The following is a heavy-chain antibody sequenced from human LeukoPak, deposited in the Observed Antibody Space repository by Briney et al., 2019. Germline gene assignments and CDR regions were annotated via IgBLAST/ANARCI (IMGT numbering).Heavy chain of an antibody. CDR2: IIPIFGTA. V-gene: IGHV1-69*06. J-gene: IGHJ4*02. D-gene: IGHD3-9*01. Sequence: SVKVSCKASGGTFSSYAISWVRQAPGQGLEWMGGIIPIFGTANYAQKFQGRVTITADKSTSTAYMELSSLRSEDTAVYYCAREGILTGYSNPYFDYWGQGTLVTVSS. CDR1: GGTFSSYA. CDR3: AREGILTGYSNPYFDY.